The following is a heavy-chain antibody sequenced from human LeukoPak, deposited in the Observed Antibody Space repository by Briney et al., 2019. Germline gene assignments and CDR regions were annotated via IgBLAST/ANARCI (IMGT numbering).Heavy chain of an antibody. CDR3: AHSSSYYYGMDV. CDR2: INHSGST. V-gene: IGHV4-34*01. CDR1: GGSFSGYY. J-gene: IGHJ6*02. Sequence: SETLSLTCTVYGGSFSGYYWSWIRQPPGKGLEWIGEINHSGSTNYNPSLKSRVTISVDTSKNQFSLTLSSVTAADTAVYYCAHSSSYYYGMDVWGQGTTVTVSS.